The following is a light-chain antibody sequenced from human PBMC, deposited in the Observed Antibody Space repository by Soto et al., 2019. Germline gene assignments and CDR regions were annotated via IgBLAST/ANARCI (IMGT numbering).Light chain of an antibody. CDR1: QSVLYSSNNKNY. Sequence: DIVMTQSPDSLAVSLGERATINCKSSQSVLYSSNNKNYLAWYQQKPGQPPKLLIYWASTRESGVTDRFSGSGSGTDFTLAISSLQAEDVAVYYCQQYYSAHPQRTFGQGTKVEIK. J-gene: IGKJ1*01. V-gene: IGKV4-1*01. CDR3: QQYYSAHPQRT. CDR2: WAS.